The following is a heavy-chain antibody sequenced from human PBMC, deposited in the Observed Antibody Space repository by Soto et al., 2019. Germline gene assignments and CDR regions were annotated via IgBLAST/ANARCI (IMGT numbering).Heavy chain of an antibody. D-gene: IGHD3-10*01. Sequence: SETLSLTCTVSGGSVSSGSYYWSWIRQPPGKGLEWIGYIYYSGSTNYNPSLKSRVTISVDTSKNQFSLKLSPVTAADTAVYYCARELGGYYYGSGSYYNTAFDIWGQGTMVTVSS. CDR2: IYYSGST. J-gene: IGHJ3*02. V-gene: IGHV4-61*01. CDR3: ARELGGYYYGSGSYYNTAFDI. CDR1: GGSVSSGSYY.